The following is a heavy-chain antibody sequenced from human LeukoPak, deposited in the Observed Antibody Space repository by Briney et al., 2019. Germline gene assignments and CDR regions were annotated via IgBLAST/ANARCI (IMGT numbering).Heavy chain of an antibody. CDR2: ISGSGGNT. Sequence: PGGSLRLSCAASGFTFSTYAMNWVRQAPGKGLEWVSIISGSGGNTFYADSVKGRFTISRDNSKNTLYLQMNNLRDEDTAVYYCAKDPPCSGGTFYGYFESWGQGILVTVSS. D-gene: IGHD2-15*01. CDR3: AKDPPCSGGTFYGYFES. J-gene: IGHJ4*02. CDR1: GFTFSTYA. V-gene: IGHV3-23*01.